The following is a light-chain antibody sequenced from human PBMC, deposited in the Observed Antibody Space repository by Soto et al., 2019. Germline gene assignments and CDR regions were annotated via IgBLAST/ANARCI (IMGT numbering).Light chain of an antibody. CDR3: QQYNSYSST. CDR2: DAS. Sequence: VEMPPSPYSGSASVADSVTITCRASQSSSSWLAWYQQKPGKAPKLLIYDASSLESGVPSRFSGSGSGTEFTLTISSLQPDDFATYYCQQYNSYSSTFGHGSKVDI. CDR1: QSSSSW. J-gene: IGKJ1*01. V-gene: IGKV1-5*01.